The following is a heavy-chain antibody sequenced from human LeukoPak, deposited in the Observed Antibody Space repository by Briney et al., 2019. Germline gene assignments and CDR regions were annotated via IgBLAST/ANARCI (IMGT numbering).Heavy chain of an antibody. CDR2: INPNSGGT. J-gene: IGHJ3*02. V-gene: IGHV1-2*02. CDR3: ARVAGYYGSGSYKPADAFDI. D-gene: IGHD3-10*01. CDR1: GGTFSSYA. Sequence: ASVKVSCKASGGTFSSYAISWVRQAPGQGLEWMGWINPNSGGTNYAQKFQGRVTMTRDTSISTAYMELSRLRSDDTAVYYCARVAGYYGSGSYKPADAFDIWGQGTMVTVSS.